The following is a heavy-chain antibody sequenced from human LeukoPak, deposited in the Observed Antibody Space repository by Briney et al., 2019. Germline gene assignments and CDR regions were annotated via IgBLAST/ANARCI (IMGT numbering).Heavy chain of an antibody. J-gene: IGHJ4*02. CDR1: GGSISSSSYY. CDR3: ARGRFLEWLSYYFDY. D-gene: IGHD3-3*01. Sequence: SETLSLTCTVSGGSISSSSYYWSWIRQPPGKGLEWIGEINHSGSTNYNPSLKSRVTISVDTSKNQFSLKLSSVTAADTAVYYCARGRFLEWLSYYFDYWGQGTLVTVSS. CDR2: INHSGST. V-gene: IGHV4-39*07.